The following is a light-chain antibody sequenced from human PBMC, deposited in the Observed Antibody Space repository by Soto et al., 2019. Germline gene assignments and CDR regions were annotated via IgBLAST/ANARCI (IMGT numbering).Light chain of an antibody. J-gene: IGLJ3*02. V-gene: IGLV2-14*03. CDR1: SSDVGAYNY. Sequence: QPVLTQPASVSGSPGQSITISCTGTSSDVGAYNYVSWYQQHPGKAPKLIISDVTDRPSGVSNRFSGSKSDNTASLTISGLQAEDEADYFCSSYTTTNTLWVFGGGTKVTVL. CDR3: SSYTTTNTLWV. CDR2: DVT.